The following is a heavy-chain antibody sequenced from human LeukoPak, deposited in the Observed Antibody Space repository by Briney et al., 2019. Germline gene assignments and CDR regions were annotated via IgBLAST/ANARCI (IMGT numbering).Heavy chain of an antibody. V-gene: IGHV1-2*02. J-gene: IGHJ6*03. CDR2: INPNSGGT. CDR1: GYTFTGYY. Sequence: ASVKVSCNASGYTFTGYYMHWVRQAPGQGLEWMGWINPNSGGTNYAQKFQGRVTMTRDTSISTAYMELSRLRSDDTAVYYCARAGYRTKYYYMDVWGKGTTVTVSS. D-gene: IGHD1-1*01. CDR3: ARAGYRTKYYYMDV.